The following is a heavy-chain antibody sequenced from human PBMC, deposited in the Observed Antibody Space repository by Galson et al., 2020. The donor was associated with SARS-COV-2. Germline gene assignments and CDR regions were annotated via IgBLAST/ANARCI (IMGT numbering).Heavy chain of an antibody. Sequence: ASVKVSCKASGYSFTNYGISWVRQAPGQGLEWMGWISAYNGNTKYAWKVQDRVTMTTDTSTSTAYMEMRSLRFDDTAVYYCARSRRDGFDDSFDYWGQGTPITVSS. D-gene: IGHD5-12*01. J-gene: IGHJ4*02. CDR1: GYSFTNYG. CDR3: ARSRRDGFDDSFDY. V-gene: IGHV1-18*01. CDR2: ISAYNGNT.